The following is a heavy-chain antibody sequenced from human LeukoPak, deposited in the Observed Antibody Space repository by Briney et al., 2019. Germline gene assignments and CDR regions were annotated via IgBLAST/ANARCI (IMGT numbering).Heavy chain of an antibody. J-gene: IGHJ5*02. Sequence: ASVKVSCKASGYTFTSYYMHWVRQAPGQGLEWMGIINPSGGSTSYAQKFQGRVTMTRDTSTSTVYMELSSLRSEDTAVYYCARGRYCGGGSCYSPLFDPWGQGTLVTVSS. V-gene: IGHV1-46*01. CDR2: INPSGGST. CDR1: GYTFTSYY. CDR3: ARGRYCGGGSCYSPLFDP. D-gene: IGHD2-15*01.